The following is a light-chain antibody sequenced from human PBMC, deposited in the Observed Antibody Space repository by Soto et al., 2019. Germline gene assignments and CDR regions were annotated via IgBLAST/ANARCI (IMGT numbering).Light chain of an antibody. Sequence: DAQMTQSPSTLSASVGDRVTITCRASQGISDWLAWYQQKPGKAPHLLIYKASRLESGVPSRFSGRGFGTEFTLTISSLQPDDFGKYYCQQFNTWTFGQGTNVEIK. CDR1: QGISDW. V-gene: IGKV1-5*03. CDR2: KAS. CDR3: QQFNTWT. J-gene: IGKJ1*01.